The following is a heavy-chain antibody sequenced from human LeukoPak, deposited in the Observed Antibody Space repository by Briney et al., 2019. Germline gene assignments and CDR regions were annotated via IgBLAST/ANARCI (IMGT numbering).Heavy chain of an antibody. Sequence: GGSLRLSCAASGFTFSSYAMSWVRQAPGKGLEWVSAISGSGGSTYYADSVKGRFTISRDNSKNTLYLQMNSLRAEDTAVYYCAKVPNFFYGSGSYYFDYWGQGTLVTVSS. V-gene: IGHV3-23*01. CDR1: GFTFSSYA. CDR2: ISGSGGST. D-gene: IGHD3-10*01. J-gene: IGHJ4*02. CDR3: AKVPNFFYGSGSYYFDY.